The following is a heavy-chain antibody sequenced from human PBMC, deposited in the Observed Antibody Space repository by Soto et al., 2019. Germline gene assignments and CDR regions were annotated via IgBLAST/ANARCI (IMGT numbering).Heavy chain of an antibody. J-gene: IGHJ3*02. CDR2: IYSGGST. V-gene: IGHV3-53*01. CDR3: ARDKWLDCSGGSCHHDAFDI. CDR1: GFTVSSNY. D-gene: IGHD2-15*01. Sequence: PGGSLRLSCAASGFTVSSNYMSWVRQAPGKGLEWVSVIYSGGSTYYADSVKGRFTISRDNSKNTLYLQMNSLRAEDTAVYYCARDKWLDCSGGSCHHDAFDIWGQGTMVTVSS.